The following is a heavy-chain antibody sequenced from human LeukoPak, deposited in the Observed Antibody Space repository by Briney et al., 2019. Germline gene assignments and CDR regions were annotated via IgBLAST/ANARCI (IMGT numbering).Heavy chain of an antibody. CDR3: ARTYYDYVWGSYRYTAAVGDI. J-gene: IGHJ3*02. D-gene: IGHD3-16*02. Sequence: SETLSLTCTVSGGSISSGDYYWSWIRQPPGKGLEWIGYIYYSGSTYYNPSLKSRVTISVDTSKNQFSLKLSSVTAADTAVYYCARTYYDYVWGSYRYTAAVGDIWGQGTMVTVSS. V-gene: IGHV4-30-4*01. CDR1: GGSISSGDYY. CDR2: IYYSGST.